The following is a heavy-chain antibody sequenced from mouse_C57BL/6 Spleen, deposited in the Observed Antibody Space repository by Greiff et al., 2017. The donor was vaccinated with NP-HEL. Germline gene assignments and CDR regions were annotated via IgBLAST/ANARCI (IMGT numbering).Heavy chain of an antibody. CDR2: ISSGGDYI. V-gene: IGHV5-9-1*02. CDR1: GFTFSSYA. J-gene: IGHJ4*01. D-gene: IGHD2-1*01. Sequence: EVHLVESGEGLVKPGGSLKLSCAASGFTFSSYAMSWVRQTPEKRLEWVAYISSGGDYIYYADTVKGRFTISRDNARNTLYLQMSSLKSEDTAMYYCTNIYFVDYYAMDYWGQGTSVTVSS. CDR3: TNIYFVDYYAMDY.